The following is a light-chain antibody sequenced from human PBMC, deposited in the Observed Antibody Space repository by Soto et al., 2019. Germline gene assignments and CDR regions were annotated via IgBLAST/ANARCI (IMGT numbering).Light chain of an antibody. CDR3: SSYTSSSTVV. V-gene: IGLV2-14*01. CDR1: SSDDGGYNY. J-gene: IGLJ2*01. Sequence: SALTQPASVSGSPGQSITISCTGTSSDDGGYNYVSWYQQHPGKAPKLMIYDVSNRPSGVSNRFSGSKSGNTASLTISGLQAEDEADYYCSSYTSSSTVVFGGGTKLTVL. CDR2: DVS.